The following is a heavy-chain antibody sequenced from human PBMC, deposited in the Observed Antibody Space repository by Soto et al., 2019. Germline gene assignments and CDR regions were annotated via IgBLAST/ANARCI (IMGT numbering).Heavy chain of an antibody. J-gene: IGHJ5*02. V-gene: IGHV4-59*01. Sequence: SETLSLTCSVSGGSISHYYWSWIRQSPGKGLEWIGYAYYSGSTDYNPSLKSRVTMSVDTSKNQVSLKLNSVTTADTAVYYGARDRSTYGGGVTVEVKENWFDPWGPGTLVTVSS. D-gene: IGHD2-8*01. CDR3: ARDRSTYGGGVTVEVKENWFDP. CDR1: GGSISHYY. CDR2: AYYSGST.